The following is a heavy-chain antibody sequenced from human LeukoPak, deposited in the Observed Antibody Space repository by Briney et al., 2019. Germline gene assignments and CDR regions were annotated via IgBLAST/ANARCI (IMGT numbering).Heavy chain of an antibody. CDR2: ISAYNGNT. V-gene: IGHV1-18*01. CDR1: GYTFTSYG. CDR3: AKDGGKARYSPLDPFDY. J-gene: IGHJ4*02. D-gene: IGHD1-14*01. Sequence: ASVKVSCKASGYTFTSYGISWVRQAPGQGLEWMGWISAYNGNTNYAQKLQGRVTMTRNTSISTAYMELSSLRSEDTAVYYCAKDGGKARYSPLDPFDYWGQGTLVTVSS.